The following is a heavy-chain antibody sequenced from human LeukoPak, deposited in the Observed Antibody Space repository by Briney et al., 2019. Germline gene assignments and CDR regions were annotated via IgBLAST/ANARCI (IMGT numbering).Heavy chain of an antibody. CDR3: ANHLACGSTSCPPFDY. CDR2: ISNSGSYI. CDR1: GFTFSSYS. Sequence: GGSLRLSCAASGFTFSSYSMNWVRQAPGKGLEWVSSISNSGSYIYYADSVKGRFTISRDNAKNSLYLQMNSLRAEDTAVYYCANHLACGSTSCPPFDYWGQGPLVTVSS. J-gene: IGHJ4*02. V-gene: IGHV3-21*01. D-gene: IGHD2-2*01.